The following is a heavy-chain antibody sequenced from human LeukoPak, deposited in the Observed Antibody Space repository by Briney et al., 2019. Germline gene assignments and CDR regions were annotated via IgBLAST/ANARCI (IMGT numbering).Heavy chain of an antibody. CDR1: GGSISSSSYY. CDR3: ARAGLETYYGKSYFDY. V-gene: IGHV4-39*01. J-gene: IGHJ4*02. D-gene: IGHD3-10*01. CDR2: VYYSGST. Sequence: SETLSLTCTVSGGSISSSSYYWGWVRQPPGKGLEWIGSVYYSGSTYYNPSLKSRVTISVDTSKNQFSLKLSSVTAADTAVYYCARAGLETYYGKSYFDYWGQGTLVTVSS.